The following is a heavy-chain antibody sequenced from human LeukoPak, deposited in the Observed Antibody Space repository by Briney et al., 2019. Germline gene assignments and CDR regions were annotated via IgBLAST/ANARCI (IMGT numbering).Heavy chain of an antibody. J-gene: IGHJ4*02. Sequence: ASVKVSCKASGGTFSSYAISWVRQAPGQGLEWMGGIIPIFGTANYAQKFQGRVTITTDESTSTAYMELGSLRSEDTAVYYCAGNSEIAVAGTWGFDYWGQGTLVTVSS. CDR1: GGTFSSYA. CDR2: IIPIFGTA. V-gene: IGHV1-69*05. D-gene: IGHD6-19*01. CDR3: AGNSEIAVAGTWGFDY.